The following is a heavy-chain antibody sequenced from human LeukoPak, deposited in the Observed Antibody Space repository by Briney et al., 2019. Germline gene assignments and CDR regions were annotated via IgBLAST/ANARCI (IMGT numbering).Heavy chain of an antibody. CDR2: IRHDGSYQ. CDR1: GFTFSSYA. V-gene: IGHV3-30*02. J-gene: IGHJ4*02. D-gene: IGHD6-19*01. CDR3: AKNRDSSDYPRDFGY. Sequence: GGSMRLSCSASGFTFSSYAMTWVRQTPGKGLEWVAFIRHDGSYQQYADSVKGRFTVSRDNSKDTVYLQMNSLRTEDTAVYYCAKNRDSSDYPRDFGYWGQGTLVTVSS.